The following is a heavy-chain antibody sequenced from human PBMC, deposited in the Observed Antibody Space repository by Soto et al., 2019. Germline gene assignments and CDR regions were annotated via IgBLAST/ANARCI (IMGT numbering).Heavy chain of an antibody. J-gene: IGHJ6*03. V-gene: IGHV1-18*01. CDR2: ISAYNGNT. CDR1: GYAFTSYG. Sequence: ASVKVSYKASGYAFTSYGISGVREAPGQGLEWMGWISAYNGNTNYAQKLQGRVTMTTDTSTSTAYMELRSLRSDDTAVYYCARDKSPQTYYYYYMDVWGKGTTVTSP. CDR3: ARDKSPQTYYYYYMDV.